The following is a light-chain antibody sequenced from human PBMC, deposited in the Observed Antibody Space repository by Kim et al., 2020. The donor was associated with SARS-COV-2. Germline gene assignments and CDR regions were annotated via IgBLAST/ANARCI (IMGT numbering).Light chain of an antibody. J-gene: IGLJ1*01. CDR3: QAWDSGIVV. CDR2: QDN. V-gene: IGLV3-1*01. CDR1: KLGDKD. Sequence: VSPGQTASITCAGDKLGDKDVCWYKQKPGQSPVLVIYQDNKRPSGIPERISGSNSGSTATLTISGTQAMDGADYYCQAWDSGIVVFGTGTKVTVL.